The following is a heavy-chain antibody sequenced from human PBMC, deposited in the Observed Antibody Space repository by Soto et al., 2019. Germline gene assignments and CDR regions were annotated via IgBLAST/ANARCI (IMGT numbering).Heavy chain of an antibody. CDR1: GFTFSNFA. D-gene: IGHD1-1*01. CDR2: VYGGGNGA. J-gene: IGHJ6*02. V-gene: IGHV3-23*01. Sequence: EMQLLESGGGLVQPGGSLRLSCAASGFTFSNFAMSWVRQAPGKGLEWVSGVYGGGNGALYADSVKGRFIISRDNSKNTLYLHMNSLRAGDTAVYYCAKFEGERHHNYHMDVWGQGTTVTVSS. CDR3: AKFEGERHHNYHMDV.